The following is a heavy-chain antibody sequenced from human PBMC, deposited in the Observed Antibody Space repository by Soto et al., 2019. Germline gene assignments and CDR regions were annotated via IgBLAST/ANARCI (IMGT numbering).Heavy chain of an antibody. D-gene: IGHD6-13*01. Sequence: AGGALSLSCAASGFTFSSYIMNLVRQAPGKGLEWVSSISSSSSYIYYADSVKGRFTISRDNAKNSLYLQMNSLRAEDTAVYYCARTGYSSSWYVAIVYYYGMDVWGQGTTVTVSS. J-gene: IGHJ6*02. CDR1: GFTFSSYI. V-gene: IGHV3-21*01. CDR3: ARTGYSSSWYVAIVYYYGMDV. CDR2: ISSSSSYI.